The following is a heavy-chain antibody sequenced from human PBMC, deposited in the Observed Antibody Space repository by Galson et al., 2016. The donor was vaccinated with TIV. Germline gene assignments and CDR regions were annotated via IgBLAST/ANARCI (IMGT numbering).Heavy chain of an antibody. CDR2: ILPISGQV. CDR1: GYTFTDYG. J-gene: IGHJ4*02. V-gene: IGHV1-69*06. CDR3: AREGPCGGDCYFLDN. Sequence: SVKVSCKASGYTFTDYGISWVRQAPGQGFEWVGGILPISGQVSYAQNFQDRVTITADKSASTVYMELRSLRSDDTAVYYCAREGPCGGDCYFLDNWGQGSLVTVSS. D-gene: IGHD2-21*02.